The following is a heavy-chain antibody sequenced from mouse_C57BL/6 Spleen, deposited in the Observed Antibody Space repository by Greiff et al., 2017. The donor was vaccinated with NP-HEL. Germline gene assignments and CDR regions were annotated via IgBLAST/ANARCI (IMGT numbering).Heavy chain of an antibody. CDR2: INYDGSST. CDR3: ARDQRYYFDY. V-gene: IGHV5-16*01. Sequence: EVKLMESEGGLVQPGSSMKLSCTASGFTFSDYYMAWVRQVPEKGLEWVANINYDGSSTYYLDSLKSRFIISRDNAKNILYLQMSSLKSEDTATYYCARDQRYYFDYWGQGTTLTVSS. CDR1: GFTFSDYY. J-gene: IGHJ2*01.